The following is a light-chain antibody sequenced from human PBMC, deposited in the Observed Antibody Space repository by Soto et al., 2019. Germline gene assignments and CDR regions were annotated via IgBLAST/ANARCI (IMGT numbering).Light chain of an antibody. CDR3: LQHNNYPWT. CDR2: GAS. J-gene: IGKJ1*01. V-gene: IGKV1-17*01. CDR1: QGIRDE. Sequence: DIQMTQSPSSLSASVGDRVTITCRASQGIRDELGWYQQKPGKPPKRLIYGASNLQSGVPSRFSGSGSGTDFTLTNSSLQPEDCANYYCLQHNNYPWTFGQGTKVEIK.